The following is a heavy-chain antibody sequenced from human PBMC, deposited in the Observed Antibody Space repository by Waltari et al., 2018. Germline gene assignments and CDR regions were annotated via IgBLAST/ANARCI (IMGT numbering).Heavy chain of an antibody. CDR1: GYSISSGYY. Sequence: QVQLQESGPGLVKPSETLSLTCAVSGYSISSGYYWGWIRQPPGKGLEWIGSIYHIGSTYYNPSLKSRVTISVDTSKNQFSLKLSSVTAADTAVYYCARRSYGDYLRDWGQGTLVTVSS. CDR3: ARRSYGDYLRD. D-gene: IGHD4-17*01. J-gene: IGHJ4*02. V-gene: IGHV4-38-2*01. CDR2: IYHIGST.